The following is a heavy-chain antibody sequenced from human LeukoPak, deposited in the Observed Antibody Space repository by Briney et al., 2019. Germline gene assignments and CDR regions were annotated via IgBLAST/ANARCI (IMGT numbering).Heavy chain of an antibody. J-gene: IGHJ4*02. Sequence: GGSLRLSCAASGFTFSSYAMHWVRQAPGKGLEWVAVISYDGSNKYYADSVKGRFTISRDNSKNTLYLQMNSLRAEDTAVYYCASPNTSSGQQFDYWGPGTLVTVSS. CDR2: ISYDGSNK. V-gene: IGHV3-30*04. D-gene: IGHD6-13*01. CDR3: ASPNTSSGQQFDY. CDR1: GFTFSSYA.